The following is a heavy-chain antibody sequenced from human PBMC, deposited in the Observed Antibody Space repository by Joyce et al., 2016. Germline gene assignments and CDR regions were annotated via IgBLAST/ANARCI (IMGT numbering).Heavy chain of an antibody. CDR2: MNVEGESR. Sequence: EVHLVESGGGLVQPGESLRLSCAASGFTFHSHRMHWVRQAPGKGLVWVSRMNVEGESRSYADFAKGLFTISRDNAQNTLYLEMNSLTAEDTAVYYCAVEPLLEWGQGTLVTVSS. CDR1: GFTFHSHR. D-gene: IGHD1-1*01. V-gene: IGHV3-74*01. J-gene: IGHJ4*02. CDR3: AVEPLLE.